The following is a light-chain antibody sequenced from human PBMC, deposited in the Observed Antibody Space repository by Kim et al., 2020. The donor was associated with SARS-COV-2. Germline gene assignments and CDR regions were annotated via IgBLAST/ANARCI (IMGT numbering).Light chain of an antibody. CDR1: PTVSTSY. CDR3: QQYASSPTT. Sequence: SPGERATLSCRASPTVSTSYLAWYQQKPGQAPRLLINDASRRATGIPDRFSGSGSGTDFTLTISRLEPEDFAVYYCQQYASSPTTFGGGTKVDIK. V-gene: IGKV3-20*01. J-gene: IGKJ4*01. CDR2: DAS.